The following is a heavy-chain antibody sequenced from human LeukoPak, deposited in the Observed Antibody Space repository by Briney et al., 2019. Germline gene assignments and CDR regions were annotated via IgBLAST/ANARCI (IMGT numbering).Heavy chain of an antibody. J-gene: IGHJ4*02. CDR2: INHSGST. CDR3: ARGYDSSAYYPFNY. CDR1: GGSFSGYY. D-gene: IGHD3-22*01. Sequence: SETLSLTCAVYGGSFSGYYWSWIRQPPGKGLEWIGEINHSGSTNYNPSLKSRVTISVDTSKNQFSLKLSSVTAADTAVYYCARGYDSSAYYPFNYWGQGTLVTVSS. V-gene: IGHV4-34*01.